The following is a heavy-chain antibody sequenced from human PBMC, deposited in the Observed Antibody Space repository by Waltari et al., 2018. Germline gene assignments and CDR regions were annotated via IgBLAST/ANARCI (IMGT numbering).Heavy chain of an antibody. D-gene: IGHD1-26*01. CDR1: GFTVSSTY. J-gene: IGHJ4*02. Sequence: EVQLVESGGGLIQPGGSLRLSCAASGFTVSSTYLSWVRPAPGKGLEWVSVIYSGGSTYYADSVKGRFTISRDNSKNTLYLQMNSLRAEDTAVYYCAREGWEPHYFDYWGQGTLVTVSS. V-gene: IGHV3-53*01. CDR2: IYSGGST. CDR3: AREGWEPHYFDY.